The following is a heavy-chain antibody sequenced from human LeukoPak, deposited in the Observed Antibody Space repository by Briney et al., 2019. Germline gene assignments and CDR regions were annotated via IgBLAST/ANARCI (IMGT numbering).Heavy chain of an antibody. D-gene: IGHD5-18*01. J-gene: IGHJ6*04. CDR1: GGTFSSYA. CDR2: ISAYNGNT. CDR3: AREAYSYGRGGRELDV. Sequence: ASVKVSCKASGGTFSSYAISWVRQAPGQGLEWMGWISAYNGNTNYAQKLQGRITMTTDTSTSTAYMELRSLRSDDTAVYYCAREAYSYGRGGRELDVWGKGTTVTISS. V-gene: IGHV1-18*01.